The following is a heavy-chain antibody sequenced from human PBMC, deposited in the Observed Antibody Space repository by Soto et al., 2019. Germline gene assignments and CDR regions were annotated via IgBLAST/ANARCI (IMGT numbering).Heavy chain of an antibody. Sequence: PGGSLRLSCAASGFTFSSYSMNWVRQAPGKGLEWVSYISSSSSTIYYADSVKGRFTISRDNAKNSLYLQMNSLRDEDTAVYYCARVGEYCSSTSCHYYYYYGMDVWGQGTTVTVS. CDR2: ISSSSSTI. CDR1: GFTFSSYS. D-gene: IGHD2-2*01. J-gene: IGHJ6*02. V-gene: IGHV3-48*02. CDR3: ARVGEYCSSTSCHYYYYYGMDV.